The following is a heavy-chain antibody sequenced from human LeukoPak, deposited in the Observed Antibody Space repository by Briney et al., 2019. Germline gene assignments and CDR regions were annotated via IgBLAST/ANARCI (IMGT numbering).Heavy chain of an antibody. CDR2: VIGSGSST. CDR1: GFTFSSYA. V-gene: IGHV3-23*01. D-gene: IGHD6-13*01. CDR3: AKDRAQQLVLDF. Sequence: PGGSLRLSCAASGFTFSSYAMSWVRQAPGKGLEWVSAVIGSGSSTYYADSVKGRSTISRDNSKNTLFLQMNSLRAEDTAVYYCAKDRAQQLVLDFWGQGTLVTVSS. J-gene: IGHJ4*02.